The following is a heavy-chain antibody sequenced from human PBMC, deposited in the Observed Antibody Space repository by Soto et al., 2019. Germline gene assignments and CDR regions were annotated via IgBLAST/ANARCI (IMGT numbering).Heavy chain of an antibody. Sequence: ASVKVSCKASGYTFTSYGISWVRQAPGQGLEWIGRIYPNSGGANYSQKFQGRVTITRDTSASAAYMELSSLTSEDTAVYYCARHNWARNFDYWGQGTLVTVSS. CDR3: ARHNWARNFDY. CDR1: GYTFTSYG. D-gene: IGHD1-20*01. J-gene: IGHJ4*02. CDR2: IYPNSGGA. V-gene: IGHV1-18*01.